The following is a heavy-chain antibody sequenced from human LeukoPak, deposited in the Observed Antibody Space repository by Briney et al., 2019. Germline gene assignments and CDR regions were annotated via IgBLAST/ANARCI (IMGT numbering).Heavy chain of an antibody. CDR3: AKVGGVVAKTYTNDY. J-gene: IGHJ4*02. CDR2: INWNGGST. D-gene: IGHD5-12*01. CDR1: GFTFDDYG. V-gene: IGHV3-20*04. Sequence: PGGSLRLSCAASGFTFDDYGMSWVRHAPGKGLEWVSGINWNGGSTGYADSVKGRFTISRDNAKNSLYLQMNSLRAEDTAVYYCAKVGGVVAKTYTNDYWGQGTLVTVSS.